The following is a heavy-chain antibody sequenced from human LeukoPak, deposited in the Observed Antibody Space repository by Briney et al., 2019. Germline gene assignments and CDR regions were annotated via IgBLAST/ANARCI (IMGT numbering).Heavy chain of an antibody. CDR3: ARDDGDSRIDN. V-gene: IGHV4-39*07. CDR2: IYYSGRT. CDR1: GGSITGSSFY. D-gene: IGHD4-17*01. J-gene: IGHJ4*02. Sequence: SETLSLTCTVSGGSITGSSFYWDWIRQPPGKGLEWIGRIYYSGRTSYNPSLKSRVSISVDTAKNQFSLKLRSVTAADTAVYYCARDDGDSRIDNWGQGALVTVSS.